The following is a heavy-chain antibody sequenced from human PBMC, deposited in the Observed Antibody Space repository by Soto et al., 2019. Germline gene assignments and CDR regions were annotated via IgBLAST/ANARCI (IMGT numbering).Heavy chain of an antibody. V-gene: IGHV4-31*03. CDR2: MHNSGNT. CDR3: ARESSSSLHAVDY. J-gene: IGHJ4*02. D-gene: IGHD2-15*01. CDR1: GGSISSVGHY. Sequence: QVRLQESSPGLVKPSQTLSLTCTVSGGSISSVGHYWSWIRQHRRKGLEWIGYMHNSGNTYYNPSLNIRMTISLDTPKNQFSRTLSSVTAADTAVYYLARESSSSLHAVDYWGQGTRVTVSS.